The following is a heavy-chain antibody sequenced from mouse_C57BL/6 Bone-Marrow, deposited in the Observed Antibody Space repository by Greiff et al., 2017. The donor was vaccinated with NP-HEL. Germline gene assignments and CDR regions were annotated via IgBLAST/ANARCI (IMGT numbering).Heavy chain of an antibody. V-gene: IGHV5-6*01. CDR1: GFTFSSYG. J-gene: IGHJ2*01. CDR2: ISSGGSYT. CDR3: GSLDY. Sequence: EVKLVESGGDLVKPGGSLKLSCAASGFTFSSYGMSWVRQTPDKRLEWVATISSGGSYTYYPDSVKGRFTISRDNAKNTLYLQMSSLKSEDTAMYYCGSLDYWGQGTTLTVSS.